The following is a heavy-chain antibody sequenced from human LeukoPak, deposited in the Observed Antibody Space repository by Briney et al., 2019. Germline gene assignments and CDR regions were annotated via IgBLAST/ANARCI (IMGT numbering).Heavy chain of an antibody. D-gene: IGHD3-16*01. V-gene: IGHV1-2*02. CDR3: ARDRRLRLYYYYGMDV. CDR1: GYTFTGYY. Sequence: ASVKVSCKASGYTFTGYYMHWVRQAPGQGLEWMGWINPNSGGTNYAQKFQGRVTMTRDTSISTAYMELSRLRSDDTAVYYCARDRRLRLYYYYGMDVWGQGTTVTVSS. CDR2: INPNSGGT. J-gene: IGHJ6*02.